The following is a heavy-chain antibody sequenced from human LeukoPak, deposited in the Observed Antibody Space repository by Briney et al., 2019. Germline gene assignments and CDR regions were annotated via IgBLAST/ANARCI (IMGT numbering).Heavy chain of an antibody. V-gene: IGHV1-18*01. CDR2: INAYNGNT. CDR1: GYTFTSYG. J-gene: IGHJ3*02. D-gene: IGHD6-13*01. CDR3: ARDFRVIAAAGRCAFDI. Sequence: ASVKVSCKASGYTFTSYGISWVRQATGQGLEWMGWINAYNGNTNYAQKLQGRVTMTTDTSTSTAYMELRSLRSDDTAVYYCARDFRVIAAAGRCAFDIWGQGTMVTVSS.